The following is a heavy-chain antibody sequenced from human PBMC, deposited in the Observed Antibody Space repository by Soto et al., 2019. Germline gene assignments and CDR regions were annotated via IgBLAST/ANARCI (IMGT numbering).Heavy chain of an antibody. V-gene: IGHV4-59*01. CDR1: GGSISNYY. CDR3: ARLGSGRDRGYDSFWWFDP. Sequence: PSETLSLTCTVSGGSISNYYWSWIRQPPGKGLEWIGYFYYTGITNYNPSLKSRIAISVDTSKNQFSLKLSSVTAADTAVCYCARLGSGRDRGYDSFWWFDPWGHGTLVTVSS. D-gene: IGHD5-12*01. J-gene: IGHJ5*02. CDR2: FYYTGIT.